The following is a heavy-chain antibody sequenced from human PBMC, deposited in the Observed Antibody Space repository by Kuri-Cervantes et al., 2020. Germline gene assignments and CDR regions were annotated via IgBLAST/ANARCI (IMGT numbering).Heavy chain of an antibody. D-gene: IGHD6-13*01. J-gene: IGHJ4*02. CDR2: IFYSGSI. Sequence: GSLRLSCTVSGGSISSYYWSWIRQPPGKGLEWIGYIFYSGSIHYDPSLKSRVTISVDTSRNQVSLKLNSVTAADTAVYYCARGEVAGIAAAGMGYWGQGTLVTVSS. V-gene: IGHV4-59*01. CDR3: ARGEVAGIAAAGMGY. CDR1: GGSISSYY.